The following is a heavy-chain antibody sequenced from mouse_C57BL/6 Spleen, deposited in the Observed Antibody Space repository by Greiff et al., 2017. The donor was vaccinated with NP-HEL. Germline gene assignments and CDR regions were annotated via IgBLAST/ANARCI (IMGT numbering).Heavy chain of an antibody. CDR3: ARRDYYFDY. CDR2: ISSGGSYT. Sequence: EVQGVESGGDLVKPGGSLKLSCAASGFTFSSYGMSWVRQTPDKRLEWVATISSGGSYTYYPDSVKGRFTISRDNAKNTLYLQMSSLKSEDTAMYYCARRDYYFDYCGQGATLTVSS. V-gene: IGHV5-6*01. CDR1: GFTFSSYG. J-gene: IGHJ2*01.